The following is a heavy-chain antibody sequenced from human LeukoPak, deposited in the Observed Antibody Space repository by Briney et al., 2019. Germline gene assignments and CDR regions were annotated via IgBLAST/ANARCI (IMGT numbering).Heavy chain of an antibody. CDR3: AREWSEVGLYYYYYMDV. J-gene: IGHJ6*03. Sequence: GGSLRLSCAASGYTFSSYSMNWVRQAPGKGLEWVSYISSSSSSIYYAESVKGRFTISRDNAKNSLYLQMNSLRVEDTAVYYCAREWSEVGLYYYYYMDVWGKGTTVTVSS. CDR1: GYTFSSYS. CDR2: ISSSSSSI. V-gene: IGHV3-48*01. D-gene: IGHD1-26*01.